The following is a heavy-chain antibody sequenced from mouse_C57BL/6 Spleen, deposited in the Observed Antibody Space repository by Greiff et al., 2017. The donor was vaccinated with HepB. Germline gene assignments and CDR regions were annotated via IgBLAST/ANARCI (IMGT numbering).Heavy chain of an antibody. J-gene: IGHJ2*01. D-gene: IGHD1-1*02. Sequence: QVQLQQPGAELVKPGAPVKLPCKASASTSTSYWIQWVKQSLGRGLGWIGRIDPNSGGIKYNEKFKSKATLTVDKPSSTAYMQLSSLTSEDSAVYYCARSGGYYFDYWGQGTTLTVSS. CDR2: IDPNSGGI. CDR1: ASTSTSYW. CDR3: ARSGGYYFDY. V-gene: IGHV1-72*01.